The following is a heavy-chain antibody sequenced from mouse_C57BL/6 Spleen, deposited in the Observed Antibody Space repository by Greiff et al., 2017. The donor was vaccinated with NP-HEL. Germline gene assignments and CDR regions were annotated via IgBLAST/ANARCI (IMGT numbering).Heavy chain of an antibody. CDR1: GYTFTSYW. Sequence: QVQLQQPGAELVKPGASVKLSCKASGYTFTSYWMHWVKQRPGQGLEWIGMIHPNSGSTNYNEKFKSKATLTVDKSSSTSYMQLSSLTSEDSAVYYCARCKVITTLAFDYWGQGTTLTVSS. CDR3: ARCKVITTLAFDY. V-gene: IGHV1-64*01. J-gene: IGHJ2*01. D-gene: IGHD1-1*01. CDR2: IHPNSGST.